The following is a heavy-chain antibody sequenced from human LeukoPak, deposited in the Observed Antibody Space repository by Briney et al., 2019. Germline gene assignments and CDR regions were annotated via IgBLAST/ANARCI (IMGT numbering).Heavy chain of an antibody. J-gene: IGHJ5*02. CDR3: AAECGGDCYSGWFDP. Sequence: ASVKVSCKASGLTFSSYAISWVRQAPGQGLEWMGRIIPIFGTANYAQKFQGRVTITTDASTSTAYTELSSLRCEDTAVYYCAAECGGDCYSGWFDPWGQGTLVTVSS. CDR1: GLTFSSYA. V-gene: IGHV1-69*05. CDR2: IIPIFGTA. D-gene: IGHD2-21*02.